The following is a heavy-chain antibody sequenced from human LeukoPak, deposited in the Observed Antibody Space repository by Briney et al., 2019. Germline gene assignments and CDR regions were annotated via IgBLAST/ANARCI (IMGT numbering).Heavy chain of an antibody. Sequence: PSETLSLTCTVSGGSISSSSYYWGWIRQPPGKGLEWIGSIYYSGSTYYNPSLKSRVTISVDTSKNQFSLKLSSVTAADTAVYYCARGGSWYYFDYWGQGTLVTVSS. V-gene: IGHV4-39*01. CDR1: GGSISSSSYY. J-gene: IGHJ4*02. D-gene: IGHD6-13*01. CDR2: IYYSGST. CDR3: ARGGSWYYFDY.